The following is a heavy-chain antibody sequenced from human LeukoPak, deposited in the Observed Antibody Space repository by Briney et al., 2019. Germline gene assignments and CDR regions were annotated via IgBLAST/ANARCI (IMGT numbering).Heavy chain of an antibody. V-gene: IGHV1-58*02. Sequence: EASVKVSCKASGYTFTSSAMQWVRQARGQRLERIGWIVVGSGNTNYAQKFQERVTITRDMSTSTAYMELSSLRSEDTAVYYCGGSSEYYYYGMDVWGQGTTVTVSS. CDR1: GYTFTSSA. CDR3: GGSSEYYYYGMDV. D-gene: IGHD6-6*01. CDR2: IVVGSGNT. J-gene: IGHJ6*02.